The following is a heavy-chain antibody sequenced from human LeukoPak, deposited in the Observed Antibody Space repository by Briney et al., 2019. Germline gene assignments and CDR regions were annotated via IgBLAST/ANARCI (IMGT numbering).Heavy chain of an antibody. V-gene: IGHV3-33*01. J-gene: IGHJ4*02. CDR1: GFTFSNYA. CDR2: IWYDGSNK. CDR3: ARGGTW. Sequence: PGRSLRLSCAASGFTFSNYAMHWVRQAPGKGLEWVAVIWYDGSNKYYADSVKGRFTISRDNFENTLYLEMNSLRAEDTAVYYCARGGTWWGQGTLVTVSS. D-gene: IGHD2-15*01.